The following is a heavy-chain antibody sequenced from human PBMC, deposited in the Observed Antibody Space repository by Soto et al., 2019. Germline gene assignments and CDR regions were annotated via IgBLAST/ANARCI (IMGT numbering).Heavy chain of an antibody. CDR2: IFHSGST. V-gene: IGHV4-59*01. J-gene: IGHJ3*02. Sequence: QVRPQESGPGLVKPSETLSLTCTVSGAPISSYYWSWIRQPPGKGLEWIGYIFHSGSTQHNPSLKSRVTISIDTSKNQFSLKLTSVTAADTAVYYCARDALGASDIWGQGTMVTVSS. CDR1: GAPISSYY. CDR3: ARDALGASDI.